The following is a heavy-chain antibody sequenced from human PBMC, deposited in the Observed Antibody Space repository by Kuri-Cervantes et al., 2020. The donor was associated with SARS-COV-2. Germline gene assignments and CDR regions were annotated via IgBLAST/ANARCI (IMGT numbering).Heavy chain of an antibody. CDR1: GSNVSSNY. J-gene: IGHJ4*02. CDR3: ARDLTTRDLTIYYFDY. Sequence: GGSLRLSCAASGSNVSSNYMSWVRQAPGKGLEWVANIKQDGSVKYYVDSVKGRFTISRDNAKNSLYLQMNSLRAEDTALYYCARDLTTRDLTIYYFDYWGQGTLVTVSS. CDR2: IKQDGSVK. D-gene: IGHD4-11*01. V-gene: IGHV3-7*01.